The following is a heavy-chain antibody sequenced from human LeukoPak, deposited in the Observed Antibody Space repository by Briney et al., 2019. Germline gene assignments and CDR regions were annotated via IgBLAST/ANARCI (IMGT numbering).Heavy chain of an antibody. CDR3: ARVRQGYYDSSGYPDY. Sequence: ASVKVSCKASGYTFTGYYMHWVRQAPGQGLVWMGWINPNSGGTNYAQKFQGRVTMTRDTSISTAYMELSRLRSDDTAVYYCARVRQGYYDSSGYPDYWGQGTLVTVSS. V-gene: IGHV1-2*02. J-gene: IGHJ4*02. CDR2: INPNSGGT. CDR1: GYTFTGYY. D-gene: IGHD3-22*01.